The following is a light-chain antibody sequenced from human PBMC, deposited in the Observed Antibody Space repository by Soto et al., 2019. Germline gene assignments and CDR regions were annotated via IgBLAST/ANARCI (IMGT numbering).Light chain of an antibody. Sequence: AIQLTQSPSSLSASVGDRVNITCRASQVISSALAWYQQKPGKAPKLLIYDASSLESGVPSRFSGSGSGTDFTLTISSLQPEDFATYYCQQFNSYLFTFGPGTKVDIK. CDR3: QQFNSYLFT. CDR2: DAS. CDR1: QVISSA. V-gene: IGKV1-13*02. J-gene: IGKJ3*01.